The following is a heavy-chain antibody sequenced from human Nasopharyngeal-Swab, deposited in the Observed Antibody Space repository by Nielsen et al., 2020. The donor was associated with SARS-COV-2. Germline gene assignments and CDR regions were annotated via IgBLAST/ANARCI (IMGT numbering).Heavy chain of an antibody. Sequence: GESLKISCAASGFTFSSYWMSWVRQAPGKGLEWVANIKQDGSEKYYVDSVKGRFTISRDNAKNSLYLQMNSLRAEDTAVYYCARDRAPLGAFDIWGQGTMVTVSS. V-gene: IGHV3-7*03. CDR1: GFTFSSYW. J-gene: IGHJ3*02. CDR3: ARDRAPLGAFDI. CDR2: IKQDGSEK. D-gene: IGHD3-10*01.